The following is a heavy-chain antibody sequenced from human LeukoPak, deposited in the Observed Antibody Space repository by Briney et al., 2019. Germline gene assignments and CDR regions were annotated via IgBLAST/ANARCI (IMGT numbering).Heavy chain of an antibody. CDR2: IYTSGST. J-gene: IGHJ4*02. CDR1: GGSISSGSYY. V-gene: IGHV4-61*02. D-gene: IGHD6-13*01. Sequence: SQTLSLTCTVSGGSISSGSYYWSWIRQPAGKGLEWIGRIYTSGSTNYNPSLKSRVTISVDTSKNQFSLKLSSVTAADTAVYYCAVIAAASLVYWGQGTLVTVSS. CDR3: AVIAAASLVY.